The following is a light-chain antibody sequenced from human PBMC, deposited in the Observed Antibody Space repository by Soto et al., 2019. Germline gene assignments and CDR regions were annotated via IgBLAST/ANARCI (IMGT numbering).Light chain of an antibody. Sequence: EIVLTQSPGTLSLSPGERATLSCRASQNVSSSYLAWYQQKPGQAPRLLIYDASNRATGIPARFSGSGSGTDFTLTISSLEPEDFAVYYCQQRSNWPTFGQGTRLEIK. CDR2: DAS. V-gene: IGKV3D-20*02. J-gene: IGKJ5*01. CDR1: QNVSSSY. CDR3: QQRSNWPT.